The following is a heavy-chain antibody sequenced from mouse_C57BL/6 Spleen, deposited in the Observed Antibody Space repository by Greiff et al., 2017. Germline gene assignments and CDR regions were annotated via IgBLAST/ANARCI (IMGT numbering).Heavy chain of an antibody. CDR2: IDPEDGET. CDR3: ARAFITTNYYAMDY. CDR1: GFNIKDYY. V-gene: IGHV14-2*01. Sequence: VQLQQSGAELVKPGASVKLSCTASGFNIKDYYMHWVQQSTEQGLEWIGRIDPEDGETKYAPKFQGKDTITADTSSNTAYLQHSSLTSEDTAVDDGARAFITTNYYAMDYWGQGTSVTVSS. J-gene: IGHJ4*01. D-gene: IGHD1-1*01.